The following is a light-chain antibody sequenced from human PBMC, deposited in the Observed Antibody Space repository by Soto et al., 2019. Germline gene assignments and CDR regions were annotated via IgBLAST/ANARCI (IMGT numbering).Light chain of an antibody. CDR2: LEGSGSY. J-gene: IGLJ3*02. CDR1: SGHSSYI. V-gene: IGLV4-60*02. Sequence: QPVLTQSSSASASLGSSVKLTCTLSSGHSSYIIAWHQQQPGKAPRYLMKLEGSGSYNKGSGVPDRFSGSSSGADRYLTIYNLQFEDEADYYCETWDSNTHVFGGGTKLTVL. CDR3: ETWDSNTHV.